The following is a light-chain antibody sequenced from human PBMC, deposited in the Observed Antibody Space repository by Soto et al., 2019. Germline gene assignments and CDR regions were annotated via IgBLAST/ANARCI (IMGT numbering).Light chain of an antibody. CDR3: QQSDSTPYT. Sequence: IQMTQSPSSLSASVGDRVTITCRASQGIRNDLGWYQQKPGKAPKLLIYDASSLLSGVPSRFSGSGSGTDFTLTISSLQPEDFSIYYCQQSDSTPYTFGQGTKVDIK. CDR1: QGIRND. V-gene: IGKV1-39*01. J-gene: IGKJ2*01. CDR2: DAS.